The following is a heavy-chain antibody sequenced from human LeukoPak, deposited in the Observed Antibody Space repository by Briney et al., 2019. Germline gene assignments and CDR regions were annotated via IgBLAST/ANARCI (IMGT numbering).Heavy chain of an antibody. CDR3: ARLPYCGSDCYPNWFDP. CDR2: IYPGDSDT. V-gene: IGHV5-51*01. D-gene: IGHD2-21*02. CDR1: GYTFTTYW. J-gene: IGHJ5*02. Sequence: GESLKISCKGSGYTFTTYWIGWVRQMPGKGLEWMGIIYPGDSDTRYSPSFQGQVTISADKSISTAYLQWSSLKASDTAMYYCARLPYCGSDCYPNWFDPWGQGTLVTVSS.